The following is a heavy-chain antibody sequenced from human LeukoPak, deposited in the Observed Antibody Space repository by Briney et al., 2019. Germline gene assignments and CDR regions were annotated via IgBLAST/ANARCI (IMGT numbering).Heavy chain of an antibody. V-gene: IGHV4-59*01. D-gene: IGHD1-26*01. J-gene: IGHJ4*02. Sequence: SETLSLTCTVSGGSISSYYWSWIRQPPGKGLEWIGYIYYSGSTNYNPSLKSRVTISVDTSKNQFSLKLSSVTAADTAVYYCARGGGSYYGSLDYWGQGTLVTVSS. CDR3: ARGGGSYYGSLDY. CDR2: IYYSGST. CDR1: GGSISSYY.